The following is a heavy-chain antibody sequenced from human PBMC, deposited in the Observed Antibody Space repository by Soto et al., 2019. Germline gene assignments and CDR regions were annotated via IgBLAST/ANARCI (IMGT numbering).Heavy chain of an antibody. Sequence: GGSLRLSCAASGFTFSSYGMHWVRQAPGKGLEWVAVISYDGSNKYYADSVKGRFTISRDNSKNTLYLQMNSLRAEDTAVYYCATSRSSRSLYYYYYGMDVWGQGTTVTVSS. CDR3: ATSRSSRSLYYYYYGMDV. CDR2: ISYDGSNK. CDR1: GFTFSSYG. J-gene: IGHJ6*02. D-gene: IGHD3-16*02. V-gene: IGHV3-30*03.